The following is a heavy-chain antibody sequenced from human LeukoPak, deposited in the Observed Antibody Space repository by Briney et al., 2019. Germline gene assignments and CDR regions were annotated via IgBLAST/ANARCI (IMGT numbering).Heavy chain of an antibody. D-gene: IGHD1-14*01. V-gene: IGHV3-30*18. CDR2: ISYDGSNK. CDR3: AKDQSEYNRVGAAPHFDY. Sequence: GGSLRLSCAASGFTFSSYGMHWVRQAPGKGLEWVAVISYDGSNKYYADSVKGRFTISRDNSKNTLYLQMNSLRAEDTAVYYCAKDQSEYNRVGAAPHFDYWGQGTLVTVSS. CDR1: GFTFSSYG. J-gene: IGHJ4*02.